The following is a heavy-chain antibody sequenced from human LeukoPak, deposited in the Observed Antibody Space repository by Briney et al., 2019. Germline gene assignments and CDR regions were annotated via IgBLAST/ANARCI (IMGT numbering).Heavy chain of an antibody. CDR3: ARRDGREPGDY. Sequence: GASVKVSCKASGGTFSSYAISWVRKAPGQGLEWMGRIIPILGIANYAQKFQGRVTITADKSTSTAYMELSSLRSEDTAVYYCARRDGREPGDYWGQGTLVTVSS. J-gene: IGHJ4*02. D-gene: IGHD1-26*01. V-gene: IGHV1-69*04. CDR1: GGTFSSYA. CDR2: IIPILGIA.